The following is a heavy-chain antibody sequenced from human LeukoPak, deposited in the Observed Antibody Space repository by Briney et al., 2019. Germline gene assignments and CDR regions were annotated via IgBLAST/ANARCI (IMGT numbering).Heavy chain of an antibody. Sequence: HRASVKVSCKASGYAFTSYGISWVRQAPGQGLEWMGWISAYNGNTNYAQKLQGRVTMTTDTSTSTAHMELSSLRSEDTAVYYCARNLVGKTDFDYWGQGTLVTVSS. CDR2: ISAYNGNT. CDR3: ARNLVGKTDFDY. CDR1: GYAFTSYG. D-gene: IGHD6-19*01. V-gene: IGHV1-18*01. J-gene: IGHJ4*02.